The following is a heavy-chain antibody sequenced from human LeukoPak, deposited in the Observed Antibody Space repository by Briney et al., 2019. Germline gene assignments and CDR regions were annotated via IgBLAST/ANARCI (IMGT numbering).Heavy chain of an antibody. CDR3: ARVAGNAGLGAFDI. D-gene: IGHD4-23*01. V-gene: IGHV1-2*02. J-gene: IGHJ3*02. CDR1: GYTFTGYY. Sequence: ASVKVSCKASGYTFTGYYMHWVRQAPGQGLEWMGWINPNSGGTNYAQKFQGRVTMTRDTSISTAYMELSRLRSDGTAVYYCARVAGNAGLGAFDIWGQGTMVTVSP. CDR2: INPNSGGT.